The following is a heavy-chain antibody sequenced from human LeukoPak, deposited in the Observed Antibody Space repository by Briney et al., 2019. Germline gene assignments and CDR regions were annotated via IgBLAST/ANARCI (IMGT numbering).Heavy chain of an antibody. CDR2: ISGSGGST. CDR1: GFTFSSYA. D-gene: IGHD3-22*01. J-gene: IGHJ4*02. CDR3: AKDVTYYYDSSGYYPFY. V-gene: IGHV3-23*01. Sequence: PSGGSLRLSCAASGFTFSSYAMSWVRQAPGKGLEWVSAISGSGGSTYYADSVKGRFTISRDNSKNTLYLQMNSLRAEDTAVYYCAKDVTYYYDSSGYYPFYWGQGTLVTVSS.